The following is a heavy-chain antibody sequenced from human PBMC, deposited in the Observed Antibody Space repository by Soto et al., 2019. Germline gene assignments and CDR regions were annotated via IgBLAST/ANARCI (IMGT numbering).Heavy chain of an antibody. V-gene: IGHV4-39*07. CDR2: LYYSGST. D-gene: IGHD5-12*01. J-gene: IGHJ5*02. Sequence: SETLSLTCTVSGGSIITNTYYWGWIRQPPGKGLEWIGSLYYSGSTYYNPSLKSRVTISVDTSKNQFSLKLSSVTAADTAVYYCATSGYDRYNWFDPWGQGTLVTVSS. CDR1: GGSIITNTYY. CDR3: ATSGYDRYNWFDP.